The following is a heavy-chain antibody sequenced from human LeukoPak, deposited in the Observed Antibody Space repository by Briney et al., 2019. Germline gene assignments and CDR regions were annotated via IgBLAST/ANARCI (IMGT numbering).Heavy chain of an antibody. J-gene: IGHJ4*02. Sequence: GGSLRLSCAASEFTFSSYAMSWVRQAPGKGLEWVSAIGTSGGTTYYADSVKGRFIISRDNSKNTLYLQMNSLRAEDTAVYYCAKGSDLIVGATIADYWGQGTLVTVSS. CDR1: EFTFSSYA. CDR3: AKGSDLIVGATIADY. CDR2: IGTSGGTT. V-gene: IGHV3-23*01. D-gene: IGHD1-26*01.